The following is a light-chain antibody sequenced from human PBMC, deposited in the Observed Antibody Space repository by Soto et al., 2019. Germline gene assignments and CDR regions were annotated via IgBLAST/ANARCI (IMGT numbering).Light chain of an antibody. Sequence: EIMMTQSPATLSVSPGESATLSCRASQTVSSNLAWYQQKPGQAPRLLIYGASTRATGIPARFSGSGSETEFTLTISSLQSEDFAVYYCQQYHKWPPLTFGQGTRLEIK. V-gene: IGKV3D-15*01. CDR2: GAS. J-gene: IGKJ5*01. CDR1: QTVSSN. CDR3: QQYHKWPPLT.